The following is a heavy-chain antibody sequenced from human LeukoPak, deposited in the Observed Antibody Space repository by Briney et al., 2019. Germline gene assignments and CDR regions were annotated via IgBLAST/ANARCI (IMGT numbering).Heavy chain of an antibody. J-gene: IGHJ4*02. D-gene: IGHD3-10*01. Sequence: ASVKVSCKASGYTFTGYYMHWVRQAPGQGLEWMGWINPNSGGTNYAQKFQGRVTMTRDTSISTAYMELSRLTSDDTAVYYCARATLVRGVRLDYWGQGTLVTVSS. V-gene: IGHV1-2*02. CDR2: INPNSGGT. CDR3: ARATLVRGVRLDY. CDR1: GYTFTGYY.